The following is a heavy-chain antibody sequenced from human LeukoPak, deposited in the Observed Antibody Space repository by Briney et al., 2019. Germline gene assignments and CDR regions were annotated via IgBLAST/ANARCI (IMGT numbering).Heavy chain of an antibody. CDR3: AHRRKVVPAAKRTFYFDY. J-gene: IGHJ4*02. CDR1: GFSLSTSGVG. Sequence: SGPTLVKPTQTLTLTCTFSGFSLSTSGVGVGWIRQPPGKALEWLALIYWNDDKRYSPSLKSRLTITKDTSKNQVVLTMTNMDPVDTATYYCAHRRKVVPAAKRTFYFDYWGQGTLVTVSS. V-gene: IGHV2-5*01. CDR2: IYWNDDK. D-gene: IGHD2-2*01.